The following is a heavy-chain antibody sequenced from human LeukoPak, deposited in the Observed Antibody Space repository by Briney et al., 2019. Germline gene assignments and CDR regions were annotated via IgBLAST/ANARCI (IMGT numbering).Heavy chain of an antibody. CDR2: ISGSGGST. CDR3: ARQSHPSSSSWLLDY. Sequence: GGSLRLSCAVSGITLSNYGMSWVRQAPGKGLEWVAGISGSGGSTNYADSVKGRFTISRDNPKNTLFLQMNSLRAEDTAVYYCARQSHPSSSSWLLDYWGQGILVTVSS. CDR1: GITLSNYG. D-gene: IGHD6-13*01. V-gene: IGHV3-23*01. J-gene: IGHJ4*02.